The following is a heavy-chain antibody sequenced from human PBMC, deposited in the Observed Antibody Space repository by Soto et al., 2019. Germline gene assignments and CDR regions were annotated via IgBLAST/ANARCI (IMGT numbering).Heavy chain of an antibody. CDR3: AREEYSSSWYYY. CDR2: INPNSGGT. J-gene: IGHJ4*02. Sequence: ASVKVSCKASGYTFTGYYMHWVRQAPGQGLEWMGWINPNSGGTNYAQKCQGWVTMTRDTSISTAYMELSRLRSDDTAVYYCAREEYSSSWYYYWGQGTLVTVSS. D-gene: IGHD6-13*01. CDR1: GYTFTGYY. V-gene: IGHV1-2*04.